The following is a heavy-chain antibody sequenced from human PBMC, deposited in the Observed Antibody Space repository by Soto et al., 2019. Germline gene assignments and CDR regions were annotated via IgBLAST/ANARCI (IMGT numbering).Heavy chain of an antibody. CDR2: IYYSGST. CDR3: SRHDTAARGVEVMDWFDP. J-gene: IGHJ5*02. Sequence: SETLSLTCTVSGGSISSSSYYWGWIRQPPGKGLEWIGSIYYSGSTYYNPSLKSRVTISVDTSKNQFSLKLSSVTAAGTAVYYCSRHDTAARGVEVMDWFDPWGQGRLVTVSS. D-gene: IGHD6-6*01. CDR1: GGSISSSSYY. V-gene: IGHV4-39*01.